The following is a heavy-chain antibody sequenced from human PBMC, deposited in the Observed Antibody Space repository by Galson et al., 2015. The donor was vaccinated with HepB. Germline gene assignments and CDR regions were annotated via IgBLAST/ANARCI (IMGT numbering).Heavy chain of an antibody. CDR3: TTFGEFPY. Sequence: SLRLSCAASGFTFTNAWMNWVRQAPGKGLEWVGRIKSNTDGGTTDYAAPVKGRFTISRDDSKNTQYLQMNSLKSEDTAMYYCTTFGEFPYWGQGTLVTVSS. D-gene: IGHD3-10*01. V-gene: IGHV3-15*01. CDR1: GFTFTNAW. J-gene: IGHJ4*02. CDR2: IKSNTDGGTT.